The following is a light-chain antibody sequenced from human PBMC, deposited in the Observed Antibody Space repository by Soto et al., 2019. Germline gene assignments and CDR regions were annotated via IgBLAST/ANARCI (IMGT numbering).Light chain of an antibody. CDR1: RYINTR. Sequence: EIVLTQSPATLSSFPGDRVTLSCRASRYINTRLAWYQHRPGQAPRLLIYQTSTRAAGIPARFSASGSGTDFTLTISDVQPEDFALYYCHQRQSWPRTFGQGTKVDIK. V-gene: IGKV3-11*01. CDR2: QTS. CDR3: HQRQSWPRT. J-gene: IGKJ1*01.